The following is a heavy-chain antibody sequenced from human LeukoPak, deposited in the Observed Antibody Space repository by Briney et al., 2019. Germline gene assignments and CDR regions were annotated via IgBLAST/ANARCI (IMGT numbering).Heavy chain of an antibody. Sequence: GGSLRLSCAASGFTFDDYGMSWVRQAPGKGLEWVSGINWNGGSTGYAGSVKGRFTISRDNAKNSLYLQMNSLRAEDTALYYCARDLVTTYYFDYWGQGTLVTVSS. CDR1: GFTFDDYG. V-gene: IGHV3-20*04. J-gene: IGHJ4*02. CDR2: INWNGGST. D-gene: IGHD4-11*01. CDR3: ARDLVTTYYFDY.